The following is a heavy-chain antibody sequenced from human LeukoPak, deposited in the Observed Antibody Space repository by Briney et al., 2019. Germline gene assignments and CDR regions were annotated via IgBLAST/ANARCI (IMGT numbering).Heavy chain of an antibody. V-gene: IGHV3-74*01. D-gene: IGHD3-16*01. CDR1: GFNFNNYW. J-gene: IGHJ4*02. CDR2: MNNDGRVI. CDR3: AREFEATGFWALAY. Sequence: GGSLRLSCTVSGFNFNNYWMHWGRQAPGKGVVWVSRMNNDGRVISYADSVNGRFTISRDNAKNTLYLQMNSLRAEDTAVYYCAREFEATGFWALAYWGQGTLVTASS.